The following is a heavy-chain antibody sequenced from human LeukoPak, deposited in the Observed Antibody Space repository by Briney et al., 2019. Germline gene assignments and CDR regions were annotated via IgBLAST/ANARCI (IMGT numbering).Heavy chain of an antibody. D-gene: IGHD6-19*01. Sequence: SQTLSLTCAISGDSVSGNSTAYNWIRQSPSRGLEWLGRTYYRSKWYNDYAVSVKSQIIINPDTSKNQLSLQLESVTPEDTAVYYCARDTGWAVAGSTDYWGQGTLVTVSS. J-gene: IGHJ4*02. V-gene: IGHV6-1*01. CDR1: GDSVSGNSTA. CDR3: ARDTGWAVAGSTDY. CDR2: TYYRSKWYN.